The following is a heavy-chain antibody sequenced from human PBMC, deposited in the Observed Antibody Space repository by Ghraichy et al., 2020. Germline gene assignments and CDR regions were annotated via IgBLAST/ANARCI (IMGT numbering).Heavy chain of an antibody. CDR3: ARRRYCSSTSCSPPED. V-gene: IGHV5-51*01. CDR1: GYSFTSYW. J-gene: IGHJ4*02. Sequence: GESLNISCKGSGYSFTSYWIGWVRQMPGKGLEWMGIIYPGDSDTRYSPSFQGQVTISADKSISTAYLQWSSLKASDTAMYYCARRRYCSSTSCSPPEDWGQGTLVTVSS. D-gene: IGHD2-2*01. CDR2: IYPGDSDT.